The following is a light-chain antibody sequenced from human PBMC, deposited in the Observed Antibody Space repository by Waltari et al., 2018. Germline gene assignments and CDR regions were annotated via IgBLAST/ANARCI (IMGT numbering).Light chain of an antibody. J-gene: IGLJ2*01. V-gene: IGLV1-44*01. CDR3: ASWDDRLTGGVV. CDR2: GNH. CDR1: SSNLGGNS. Sequence: QSALTQPSSASGTPGERVTISCSGSSSNLGGNSVNWSQHIPGPAPKLLIHGNHQRPSGVPDRFSGSKSGTSASLVISGLQSEDEADYYCASWDDRLTGGVVFGGGTKLTVL.